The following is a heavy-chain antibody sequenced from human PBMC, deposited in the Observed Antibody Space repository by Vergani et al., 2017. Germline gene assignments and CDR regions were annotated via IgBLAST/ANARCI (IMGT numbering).Heavy chain of an antibody. J-gene: IGHJ4*02. V-gene: IGHV4-61*02. CDR3: ATIGYRRWGYYFDY. D-gene: IGHD2-2*02. CDR1: GDSINSDNFY. Sequence: QVELQESGPGLVKPSQTLSLTCTVSGDSINSDNFYWHWIRQSADKGLEWIGRFYSSMSYDYNVSLKSRVTMSLDTSKNQFSLQLTSVTATDTAIYYCATIGYRRWGYYFDYWGQGILVTVSS. CDR2: FYSSMSY.